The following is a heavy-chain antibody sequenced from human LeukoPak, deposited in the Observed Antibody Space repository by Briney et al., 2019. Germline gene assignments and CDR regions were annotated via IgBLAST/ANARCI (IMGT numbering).Heavy chain of an antibody. D-gene: IGHD4-17*01. CDR2: IRSNGDST. CDR3: AKADNYGPPSPSVGVDF. Sequence: GGSLRLSCVASGFAFSRYTMPWVRQAPGKGLEYLSAIRSNGDSTYNANSVKGRFTISRDNSKNTLYLHMGSLGPEDTAVYYCAKADNYGPPSPSVGVDFWGQGTLVIVSS. J-gene: IGHJ4*02. V-gene: IGHV3-64*01. CDR1: GFAFSRYT.